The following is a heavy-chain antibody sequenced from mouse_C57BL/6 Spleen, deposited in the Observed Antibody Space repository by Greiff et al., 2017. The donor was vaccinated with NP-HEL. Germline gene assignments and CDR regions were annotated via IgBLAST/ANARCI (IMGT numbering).Heavy chain of an antibody. CDR3: ARGYGSSYWYFGG. D-gene: IGHD1-1*01. V-gene: IGHV1-82*01. Sequence: VQLVESGPELVQPGASVKISCKASGYSFSSSWMNWVNQRPGKGLEWLGRIYPGDGDTYYTGNFKCKATLTADKSSSTAYMRLSSQTSEDSAVYCCARGYGSSYWYFGGWGTGTTVTVSS. CDR2: IYPGDGDT. J-gene: IGHJ1*03. CDR1: GYSFSSSW.